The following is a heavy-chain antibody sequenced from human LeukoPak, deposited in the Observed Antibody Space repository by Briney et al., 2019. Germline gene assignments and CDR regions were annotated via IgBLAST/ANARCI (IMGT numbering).Heavy chain of an antibody. CDR2: IYSGGST. Sequence: GGSLRLSCAASGFTVSSNYMSWVRQAPGKGREWGSVIYSGGSTYYADSVKGRFTISRDNSKNTLYLQMNSLRAEDTAVYYCARDDRDGYNWGYFDYWGQGTLVTVSS. D-gene: IGHD5-24*01. J-gene: IGHJ4*02. CDR3: ARDDRDGYNWGYFDY. CDR1: GFTVSSNY. V-gene: IGHV3-53*01.